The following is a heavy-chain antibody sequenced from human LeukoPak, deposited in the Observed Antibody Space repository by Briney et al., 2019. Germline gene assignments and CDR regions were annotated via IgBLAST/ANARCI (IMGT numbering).Heavy chain of an antibody. Sequence: ASVKVSCKASGYTFTSYGISWVRQAPGQGLEWMGWISAYNGNTNYAQKLQGRVTMTTDTSTSTAYMELRSLRSDDTAMFYCARQVDTTMALPDYWVQATLVTVSS. D-gene: IGHD5-18*01. V-gene: IGHV1-18*04. CDR1: GYTFTSYG. J-gene: IGHJ4*02. CDR2: ISAYNGNT. CDR3: ARQVDTTMALPDY.